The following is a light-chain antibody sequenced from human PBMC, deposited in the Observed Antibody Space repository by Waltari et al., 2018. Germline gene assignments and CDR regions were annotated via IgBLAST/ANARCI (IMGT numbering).Light chain of an antibody. CDR3: NSWDSSGDHWV. CDR1: TLMNYD. Sequence: SELTQDPAVSVALGLTVRITCQRDTLMNYDANWYQQKPGQAPLVVIYGKNNRSSGIPDRFSGSSSRDTASLTSTGTQAEDEADYYCNSWDSSGDHWVFGGGTKLTVL. CDR2: GKN. J-gene: IGLJ3*02. V-gene: IGLV3-19*01.